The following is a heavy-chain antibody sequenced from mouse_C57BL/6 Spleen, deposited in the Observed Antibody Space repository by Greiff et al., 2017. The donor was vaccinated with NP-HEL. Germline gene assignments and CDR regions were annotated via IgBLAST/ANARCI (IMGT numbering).Heavy chain of an antibody. Sequence: VQLQQSGPELVKPGASVKISCKASGYAFSSSWMNWVKQRPGKGLEWIGRIYPGDGDTNYNGKFKGKATLTADKSSSTAYMQLSSLTSEDSAVYFCARSGGYYDYLDYWGQGTTLTVSS. CDR3: ARSGGYYDYLDY. CDR1: GYAFSSSW. CDR2: IYPGDGDT. V-gene: IGHV1-82*01. D-gene: IGHD2-4*01. J-gene: IGHJ2*01.